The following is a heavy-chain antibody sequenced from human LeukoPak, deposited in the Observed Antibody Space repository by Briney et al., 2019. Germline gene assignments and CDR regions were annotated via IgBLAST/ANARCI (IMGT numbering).Heavy chain of an antibody. Sequence: PSETLSLTCAVYGGSFSGYYWSWIRQPPGKGLEWSGEINHSGSTNYNPSLKSRVTISVDTSKNQFSLKLSSVTAADTAVYYCARGQALYSSGWSRDYWGQGTLVTVSS. CDR3: ARGQALYSSGWSRDY. V-gene: IGHV4-34*01. CDR1: GGSFSGYY. CDR2: INHSGST. D-gene: IGHD6-19*01. J-gene: IGHJ4*02.